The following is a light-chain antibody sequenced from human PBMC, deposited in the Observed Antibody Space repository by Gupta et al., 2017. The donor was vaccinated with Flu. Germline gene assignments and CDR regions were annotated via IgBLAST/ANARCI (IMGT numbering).Light chain of an antibody. CDR2: DAF. Sequence: DIVLTQSPGTLSLSPGERATLSCGANKTVRGDSLAWYQQKPGQAPRLLIYDAFSRATGVPDRFSGSGSGTDFTLTITRLEPEDFAVYFCHQDETSFQTFGQGTTVEIK. CDR3: HQDETSFQT. CDR1: KTVRGDS. V-gene: IGKV3-20*01. J-gene: IGKJ1*01.